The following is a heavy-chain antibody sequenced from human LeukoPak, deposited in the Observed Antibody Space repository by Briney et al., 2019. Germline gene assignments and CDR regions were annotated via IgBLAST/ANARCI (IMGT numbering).Heavy chain of an antibody. CDR1: GFTFNTYT. D-gene: IGHD6-19*01. Sequence: GGSLRLSCAASGFTFNTYTMNWVRQAPGKGLEWVSYISGSSGIIDYADSVRGRFTISRDNAKNSLYLQMNSLRAEDTAVYYCARKSSGWYGEIDYWGQGTLVTVSS. CDR2: ISGSSGII. CDR3: ARKSSGWYGEIDY. J-gene: IGHJ4*02. V-gene: IGHV3-48*01.